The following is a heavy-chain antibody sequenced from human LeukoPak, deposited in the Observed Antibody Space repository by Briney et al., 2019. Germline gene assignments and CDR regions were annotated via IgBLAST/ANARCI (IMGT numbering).Heavy chain of an antibody. CDR3: AKTGTPWYYFDY. Sequence: PGGSLRLSCAASGFTFSNYWMHWVRQAPGKGLVWVSRINIDGSSTSYADSVKGRFTISRDNAKNTLYLQMNSLRAEDTAVYYCAKTGTPWYYFDYWGQGTLVTVSS. J-gene: IGHJ4*02. D-gene: IGHD1-1*01. CDR1: GFTFSNYW. V-gene: IGHV3-74*01. CDR2: INIDGSST.